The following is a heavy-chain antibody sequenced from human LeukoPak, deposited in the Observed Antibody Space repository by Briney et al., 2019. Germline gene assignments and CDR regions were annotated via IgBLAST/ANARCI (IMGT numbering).Heavy chain of an antibody. J-gene: IGHJ5*02. Sequence: SVKASCKASGGTFSSYAISWVRQAPGQGLEWMGGIIPIFGTANYAQKFEGRVTITADESTSTAYMELSSLRSEDTAVYYCAREGGSASAGWFDPWGQGTLVTVSS. CDR1: GGTFSSYA. V-gene: IGHV1-69*13. CDR3: AREGGSASAGWFDP. CDR2: IIPIFGTA. D-gene: IGHD6-6*01.